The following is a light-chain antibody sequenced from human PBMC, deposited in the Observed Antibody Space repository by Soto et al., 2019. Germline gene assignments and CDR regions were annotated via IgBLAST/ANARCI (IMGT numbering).Light chain of an antibody. V-gene: IGKV1-27*01. J-gene: IGKJ1*01. CDR1: QGIGNS. CDR3: QKYKGAPWT. Sequence: DIQMTQSPSSLSASIGDRVTITCRASQGIGNSLAWYQQKPGQVPKLLIYAASTLQSGVPSRFSGRGSGTDFTLTLSSLQPEDVATYYCQKYKGAPWTFGQGTKVEIK. CDR2: AAS.